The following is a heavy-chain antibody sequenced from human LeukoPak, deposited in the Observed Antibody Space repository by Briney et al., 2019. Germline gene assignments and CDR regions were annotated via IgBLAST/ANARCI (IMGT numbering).Heavy chain of an antibody. D-gene: IGHD3-10*01. J-gene: IGHJ4*02. Sequence: GGSLRLSCSASGFTFSSYWMSWVRQAPGKGLEWVANIKQDGSEKNYVDSVKGRFTISRDNAKNSLYLQMNSLRAADTAVYYCARDGVSLWFGELFDYWGQGTLVTVSS. CDR2: IKQDGSEK. CDR3: ARDGVSLWFGELFDY. V-gene: IGHV3-7*03. CDR1: GFTFSSYW.